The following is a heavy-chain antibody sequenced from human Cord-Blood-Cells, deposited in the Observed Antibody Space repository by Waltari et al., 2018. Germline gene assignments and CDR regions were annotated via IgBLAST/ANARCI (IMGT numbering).Heavy chain of an antibody. V-gene: IGHV4-4*07. CDR1: GGPISSYY. CDR3: ARANRIVGATTGGNYFDY. CDR2: IYTSGST. Sequence: QVQLQESGPGLVKPSETLSLTCTVSGGPISSYYWSWIPQPAGTGLAWIGRIYTSGSTNYNPSLKSRVTMSVDTSKNQFSLKLSSVTAADTAVYYCARANRIVGATTGGNYFDYWGQGTLVTVSS. D-gene: IGHD1-26*01. J-gene: IGHJ4*02.